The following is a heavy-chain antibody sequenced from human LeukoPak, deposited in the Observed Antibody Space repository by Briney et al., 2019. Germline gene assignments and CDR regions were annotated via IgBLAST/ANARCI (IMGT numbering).Heavy chain of an antibody. CDR3: AKGFGYGGYHYYYYMDV. J-gene: IGHJ6*03. V-gene: IGHV3-23*01. CDR1: GFTFSSYA. Sequence: QTGGSLRLSCAASGFTFSSYAMSWVRQAPGKGLEWVSAISGSGGSTYYADSVKGRFTISRDNSKNTLYLQMNSLRAEDTAVYYCAKGFGYGGYHYYYYMDVWGKGTTVTVSS. CDR2: ISGSGGST. D-gene: IGHD5-12*01.